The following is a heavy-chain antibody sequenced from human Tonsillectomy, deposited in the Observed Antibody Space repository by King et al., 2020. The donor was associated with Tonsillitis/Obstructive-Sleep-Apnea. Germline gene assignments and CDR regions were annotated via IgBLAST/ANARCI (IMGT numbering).Heavy chain of an antibody. J-gene: IGHJ4*02. CDR2: INQDGSEK. V-gene: IGHV3-7*03. Sequence: VQLVESGGGLVQPGGSLRLSCVTSGFTFTSYWMSWVRQAPGKGLEWLANINQDGSEKYYVDSVKGRLTISRDNAKNSLDLRMNSLRAEDTAVYYCARAAYPSLDNWGQGPLVTVSS. D-gene: IGHD2-21*01. CDR1: GFTFTSYW. CDR3: ARAAYPSLDN.